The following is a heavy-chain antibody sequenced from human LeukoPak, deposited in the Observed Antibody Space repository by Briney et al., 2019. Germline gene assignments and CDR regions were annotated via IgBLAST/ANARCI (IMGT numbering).Heavy chain of an antibody. CDR3: ASRSLMVYAIAYNWFDP. CDR1: GFTFSSYG. V-gene: IGHV4-34*01. CDR2: INHSGST. D-gene: IGHD2-8*01. Sequence: GSLRLSCAASGFTFSSYGMHWVRQPPGKGLEWIGEINHSGSTNYNPSLKSRVTISVDTSKNQFSLKLSSVTAAGTAVYYCASRSLMVYAIAYNWFDPWGQGTLVTVSS. J-gene: IGHJ5*02.